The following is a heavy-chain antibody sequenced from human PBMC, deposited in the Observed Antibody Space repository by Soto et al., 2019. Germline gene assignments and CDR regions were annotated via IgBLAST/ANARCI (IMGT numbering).Heavy chain of an antibody. J-gene: IGHJ6*02. CDR1: GGTFSSYA. V-gene: IGHV1-69*13. D-gene: IGHD3-22*01. CDR2: IIPIFGTA. CDR3: ARSQGDSSGNYYYGMDV. Sequence: SVKVSCKASGGTFSSYAISWVRQAPGQGLEWMGGIIPIFGTANYAQKFQGRVTITADESTSTAYMELSSLRSEGTAVYYCARSQGDSSGNYYYGMDVWGQGTTVTVSS.